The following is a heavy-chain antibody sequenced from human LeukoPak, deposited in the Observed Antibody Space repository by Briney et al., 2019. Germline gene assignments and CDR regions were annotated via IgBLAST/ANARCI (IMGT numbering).Heavy chain of an antibody. CDR2: ISYSGST. D-gene: IGHD6-13*01. CDR3: AREDEAAGPT. J-gene: IGHJ4*02. CDR1: GGSISSNNYH. Sequence: SETLSLTCTVSGGSISSNNYHWGWIRQSPGKGLEWIGSISYSGSTYYNPSLKSRVTISVDTSKTQFSLRLSSVTAADTAVYYCAREDEAAGPTWGQGTLVTVSS. V-gene: IGHV4-39*07.